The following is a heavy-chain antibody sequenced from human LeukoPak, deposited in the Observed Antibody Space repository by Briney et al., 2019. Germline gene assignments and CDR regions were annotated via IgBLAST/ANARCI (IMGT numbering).Heavy chain of an antibody. CDR1: GFTFNNYV. CDR3: EKDFEGFCGGDCYSMDF. Sequence: GGSLRLSCAASGFTFNNYVMHWVPQAPGKGLEWLALILYDRSNSYYADSVRGRFTISRDNSKNTLYLQMNSLRPEDTDVYYCEKDFEGFCGGDCYSMDFWGQGTLATVSS. V-gene: IGHV3-30*18. J-gene: IGHJ4*02. D-gene: IGHD2-21*02. CDR2: ILYDRSNS.